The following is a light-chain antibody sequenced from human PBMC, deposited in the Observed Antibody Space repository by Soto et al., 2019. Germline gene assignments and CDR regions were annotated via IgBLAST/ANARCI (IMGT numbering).Light chain of an antibody. CDR3: QHYDSLRWT. Sequence: EIVLTQSPSTLYLSPGERATLSCRASQSVTNYLDWYQQKPGQGPRLLIFDASNRATGTPPRFSGSGSGTDFSLTISRLEPEDFAVYYCQHYDSLRWTFGLGTKVDIK. CDR1: QSVTNY. J-gene: IGKJ1*01. CDR2: DAS. V-gene: IGKV3-11*01.